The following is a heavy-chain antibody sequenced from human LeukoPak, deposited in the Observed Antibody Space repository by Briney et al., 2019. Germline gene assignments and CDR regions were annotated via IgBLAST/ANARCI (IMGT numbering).Heavy chain of an antibody. CDR1: GFTFSNYN. D-gene: IGHD6-19*01. Sequence: GGSLRLSCAASGFTFSNYNMNWVRQAPGKGLEWVSSISSSTSYKNYADSVKGRFTISRDNAKNSLYLQMNSLRAEDTAVYYCAKAAVAGSFDYWGQGTLVTVSS. V-gene: IGHV3-21*04. CDR2: ISSSTSYK. CDR3: AKAAVAGSFDY. J-gene: IGHJ4*02.